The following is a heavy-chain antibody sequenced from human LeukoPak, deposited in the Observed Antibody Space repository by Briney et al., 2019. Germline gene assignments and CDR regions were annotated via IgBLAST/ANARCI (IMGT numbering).Heavy chain of an antibody. CDR3: ASYCSGGSCYHTDY. V-gene: IGHV1-69*13. CDR1: GGTFSSYA. CDR2: IIPIFGTA. J-gene: IGHJ4*02. D-gene: IGHD2-15*01. Sequence: ASVKVSCKASGGTFSSYAISWVRQAPGQGLEWMGRIIPIFGTANYAQKFQGRVTITADESTSTAYMELSSLRSEDTAVYYCASYCSGGSCYHTDYWGQGTLVIVSS.